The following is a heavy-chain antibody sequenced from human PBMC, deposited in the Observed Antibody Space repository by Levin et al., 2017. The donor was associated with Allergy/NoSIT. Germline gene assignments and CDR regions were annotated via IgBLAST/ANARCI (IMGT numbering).Heavy chain of an antibody. CDR2: ISSSSSSI. V-gene: IGHV3-48*02. J-gene: IGHJ5*02. Sequence: SCSASGFTFSSYSMNWVRQAPGKGLEWVSYISSSSSSIHYADSVKGRFTISRDNAKNSLYLQMNSLRDEDTAVYYCARESGSGSYFPFPWGQGTLVTVSS. CDR3: ARESGSGSYFPFP. D-gene: IGHD3-10*01. CDR1: GFTFSSYS.